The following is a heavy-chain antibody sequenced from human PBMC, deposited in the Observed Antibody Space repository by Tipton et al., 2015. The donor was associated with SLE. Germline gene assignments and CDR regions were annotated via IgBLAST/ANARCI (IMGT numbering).Heavy chain of an antibody. J-gene: IGHJ6*03. Sequence: LSLTCTVSGGSISSSSYYWGWIRQPPGKGLEWIGSIYYSGSTYYNPSLKSRVTISVDTSKNQFSLKLSSVTAADTAVYYCARVLRGYYYYYYMDVWGKGTTVTVSS. CDR3: ARVLRGYYYYYYMDV. CDR2: IYYSGST. D-gene: IGHD3-10*01. CDR1: GGSISSSSYY. V-gene: IGHV4-39*07.